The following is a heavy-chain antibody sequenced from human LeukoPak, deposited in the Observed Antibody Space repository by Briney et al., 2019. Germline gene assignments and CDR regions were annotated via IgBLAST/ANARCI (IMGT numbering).Heavy chain of an antibody. CDR1: EFTFRSYA. V-gene: IGHV3-23*01. CDR2: ISGSGGST. CDR3: ARATYIVSTILLDY. J-gene: IGHJ4*02. D-gene: IGHD5/OR15-5a*01. Sequence: GGSLRLSCVASEFTFRSYAMSWVRQAPGKGLEWVSAISGSGGSTFYSDSVKGRYTISRDNSKNTLYLQMNSLRAEDTAVYYCARATYIVSTILLDYWGQGTLVTVSS.